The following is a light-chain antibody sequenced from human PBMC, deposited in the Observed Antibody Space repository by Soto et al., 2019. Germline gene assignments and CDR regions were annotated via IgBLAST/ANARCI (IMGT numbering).Light chain of an antibody. J-gene: IGLJ2*01. CDR2: EVS. V-gene: IGLV2-23*02. Sequence: QSALTQPASVSGSPGQSITISCTGISSDVGSYNLVSWYQQHPGKAPKLMIYEVSKRPSGVSNRFSGSKSGNTASLTISGLQAEDEADYYCCLYAGSSSVVFGGGTKLTVL. CDR3: CLYAGSSSVV. CDR1: SSDVGSYNL.